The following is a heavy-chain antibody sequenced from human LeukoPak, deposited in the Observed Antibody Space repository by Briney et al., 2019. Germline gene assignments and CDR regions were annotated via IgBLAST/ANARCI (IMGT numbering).Heavy chain of an antibody. CDR2: VSGSSSSI. CDR1: GFTFNNYG. J-gene: IGHJ4*02. V-gene: IGHV3-21*01. Sequence: GGSLRLSCAASGFTFNNYGMNWVRQAPGKGPEWVSSVSGSSSSIYYADSVRGRFTISRDNDKKSLYLQMNSLRVEDTAVYYCARDSIFGVVIYGYWGQGTLVTVSS. CDR3: ARDSIFGVVIYGY. D-gene: IGHD3-3*01.